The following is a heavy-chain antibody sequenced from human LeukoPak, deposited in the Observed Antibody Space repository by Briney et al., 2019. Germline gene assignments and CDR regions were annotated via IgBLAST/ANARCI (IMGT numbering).Heavy chain of an antibody. J-gene: IGHJ4*02. Sequence: ASVKVSCKASGYTFTRCDINKVRQATGQGLEWMGWMNPNSGNTGYAQKFQGRVTITRNTSISTAYMELSSLRSEDTAVYYCARGDLIAAAFGYWGQGTLVTVSS. CDR3: ARGDLIAAAFGY. CDR2: MNPNSGNT. D-gene: IGHD6-13*01. CDR1: GYTFTRCD. V-gene: IGHV1-8*03.